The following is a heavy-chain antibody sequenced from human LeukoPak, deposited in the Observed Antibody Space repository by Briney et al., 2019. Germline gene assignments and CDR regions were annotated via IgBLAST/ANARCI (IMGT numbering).Heavy chain of an antibody. V-gene: IGHV4-34*01. CDR3: ARGRNIVVVPAAPKRYFDY. Sequence: PSETLSLTCGVYGGSFSGYYWSWIRQPPGKGLEWIGEINHSGSTNYNPSLKSRVTISVDTSKNQFSLKLSSVTAADTAVYYCARGRNIVVVPAAPKRYFDYWGQGTLVTVSS. CDR1: GGSFSGYY. J-gene: IGHJ4*02. D-gene: IGHD2-2*01. CDR2: INHSGST.